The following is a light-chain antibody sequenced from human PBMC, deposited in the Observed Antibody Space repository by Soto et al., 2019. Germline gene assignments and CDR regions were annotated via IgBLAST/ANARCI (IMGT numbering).Light chain of an antibody. CDR1: QSVGSN. J-gene: IGKJ1*01. Sequence: EIVMAQSPATLSVSPGERATLSCRASQSVGSNLAWYQQKPGQAPRLLIYAASTRATGIPARFSGSGSGTEFTLTISSLQSEDFAIYYCQQYNNWPRTFGQGTKVDNK. CDR3: QQYNNWPRT. V-gene: IGKV3-15*01. CDR2: AAS.